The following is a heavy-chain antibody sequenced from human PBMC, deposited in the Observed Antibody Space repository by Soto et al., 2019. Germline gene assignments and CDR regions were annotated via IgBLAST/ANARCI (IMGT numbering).Heavy chain of an antibody. J-gene: IGHJ6*02. Sequence: EEQLVESGGGSVEPGGSLRLSCAASGFIFSNTWINWVRQAPGKGLEWVGRIKTKIEGGTTNYAAPVKGRFTVSGDDSKNTVYLHMNSLRTEDTAVYYCTADIPNISANYGMDVWGQGTTVTVSS. CDR2: IKTKIEGGTT. V-gene: IGHV3-15*07. CDR3: TADIPNISANYGMDV. CDR1: GFIFSNTW. D-gene: IGHD6-25*01.